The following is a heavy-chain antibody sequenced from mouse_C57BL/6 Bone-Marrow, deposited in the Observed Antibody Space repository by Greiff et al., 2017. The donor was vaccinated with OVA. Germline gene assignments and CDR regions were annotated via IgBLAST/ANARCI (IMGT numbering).Heavy chain of an antibody. Sequence: QVQLQQSGPELVKPGASVKLSCKASGYTFTSYGINWVKQRPGQGLEWIGNIHPSNGGTNYNEKFKGKATLTVDTSSSTAYMQLRSLTSADSAVYVCARENTGEGGVLWGGGRALSVSA. CDR3: ARENTGEGGVL. CDR1: GYTFTSYG. CDR2: IHPSNGGT. J-gene: IGHJ2*01. V-gene: IGHV1-85*01. D-gene: IGHD5-2*01.